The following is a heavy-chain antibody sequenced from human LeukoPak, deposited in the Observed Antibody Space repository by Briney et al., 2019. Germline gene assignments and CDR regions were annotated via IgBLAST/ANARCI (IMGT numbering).Heavy chain of an antibody. CDR2: ISAYNGNT. V-gene: IGHV1-18*01. Sequence: ASVKVSCKASGYTFTSYGISWVRQAPGQGLEWMGWISAYNGNTNYAQKLQGRVTMTTDTSTSTAYMELRSLRSDDTAVYYCARVRSYDSSGYYYGPFDYWGQGTLVTVSS. J-gene: IGHJ4*02. CDR1: GYTFTSYG. CDR3: ARVRSYDSSGYYYGPFDY. D-gene: IGHD3-22*01.